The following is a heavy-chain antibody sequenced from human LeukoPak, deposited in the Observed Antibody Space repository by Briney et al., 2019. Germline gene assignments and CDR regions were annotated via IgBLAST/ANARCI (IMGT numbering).Heavy chain of an antibody. CDR3: TTELLWFGELFSAHAFDI. V-gene: IGHV3-15*01. J-gene: IGHJ3*02. CDR1: GFTSSNAW. D-gene: IGHD3-10*01. CDR2: NKSKTDGGTT. Sequence: PGGSLRLSCAASGFTSSNAWMSWVRQAPGKGLEWVGRNKSKTDGGTTDYAAPVKGRFTISRDDSKNTLYLQMNSLKTEDTAVYYCTTELLWFGELFSAHAFDIWGQGTMVTVSS.